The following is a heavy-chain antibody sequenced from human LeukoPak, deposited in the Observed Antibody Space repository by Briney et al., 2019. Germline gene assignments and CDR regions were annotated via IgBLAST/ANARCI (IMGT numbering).Heavy chain of an antibody. J-gene: IGHJ4*02. V-gene: IGHV3-21*04. D-gene: IGHD1-26*01. CDR2: ISSGSSYI. CDR1: GFTFSSYS. CDR3: ARHPYSGSYHFDY. Sequence: GGSLRLSCAASGFTFSSYSINWVRQAPGKGLEWVSSISSGSSYIYYADSVKGRFTISRDNAKKSLYLQMNSLRAEDTAVYYCARHPYSGSYHFDYWGQGTLVTVSS.